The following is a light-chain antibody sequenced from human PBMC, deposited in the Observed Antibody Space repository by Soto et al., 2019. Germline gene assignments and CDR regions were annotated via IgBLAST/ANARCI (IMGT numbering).Light chain of an antibody. CDR3: QQYGSSAI. J-gene: IGKJ1*01. CDR1: QSIDSRY. V-gene: IGKV3-20*01. Sequence: EIVLTQSPGTLSLSPGERATLSCRASQSIDSRYLAWYQQKPGQAPRLLIYGASSRATGIPDRFSGSGSGSDFTLTISRLEPEDFAVYYCQQYGSSAIFGQGTKVEIK. CDR2: GAS.